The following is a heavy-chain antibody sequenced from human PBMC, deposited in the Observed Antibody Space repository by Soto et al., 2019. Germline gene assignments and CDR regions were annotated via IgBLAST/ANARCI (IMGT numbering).Heavy chain of an antibody. CDR2: ISAYNGNT. Sequence: ASVKVSCKASGYTFTSYGISWVRQAPGQGLEWMGWISAYNGNTNYAQKLQGRVTMTTDTSTSTAYMELRSLRSDDTDVYYCARGLTYYDIVTGTGYGMDVWGQGTTVTVSS. CDR1: GYTFTSYG. V-gene: IGHV1-18*01. J-gene: IGHJ6*02. CDR3: ARGLTYYDIVTGTGYGMDV. D-gene: IGHD3-9*01.